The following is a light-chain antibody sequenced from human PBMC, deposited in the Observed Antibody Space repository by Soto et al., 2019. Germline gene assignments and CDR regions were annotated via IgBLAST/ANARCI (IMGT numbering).Light chain of an antibody. J-gene: IGLJ2*01. Sequence: QSALAQPPSASGSPEQSVTISCTGTSSDVGAYNYVSWYQQHPGKAPKLVIYEVTERPSGVPERFSGSKSGSTASLTVSGLQAEDEALYYCASYAGNNNFVLFGGGTKLTVL. CDR2: EVT. V-gene: IGLV2-8*01. CDR1: SSDVGAYNY. CDR3: ASYAGNNNFVL.